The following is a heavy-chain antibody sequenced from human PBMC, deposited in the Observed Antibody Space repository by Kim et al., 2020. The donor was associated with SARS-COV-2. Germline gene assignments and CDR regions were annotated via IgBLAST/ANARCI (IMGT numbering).Heavy chain of an antibody. CDR1: GYTFTSYA. CDR3: ARGDILTGYLSHYYYYGMDV. J-gene: IGHJ6*02. Sequence: ASVKVSCKASGYTFTSYAMHWVRQAPGQRLEWMGWINAGNGNTKYSQKFQGRVTITRDTSASTAYMELSSLRSEDTAVYYCARGDILTGYLSHYYYYGMDVWGQGTTVTVSS. CDR2: INAGNGNT. D-gene: IGHD3-9*01. V-gene: IGHV1-3*01.